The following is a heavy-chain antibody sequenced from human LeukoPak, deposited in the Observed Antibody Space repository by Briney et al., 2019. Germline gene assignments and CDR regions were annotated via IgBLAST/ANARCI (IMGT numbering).Heavy chain of an antibody. CDR1: GGSISSYY. V-gene: IGHV4-59*08. J-gene: IGHJ3*02. D-gene: IGHD1-1*01. CDR2: IYYSGST. Sequence: PSETLSLTCTVSGGSISSYYWSWIRQPPGKGLEWIGYIYYSGSTNYNPSLKSRVTISVDTSKSQFSLKLSSVTAADTAVYYCARHRDNWPLNAFDIWGQGTMVTVSS. CDR3: ARHRDNWPLNAFDI.